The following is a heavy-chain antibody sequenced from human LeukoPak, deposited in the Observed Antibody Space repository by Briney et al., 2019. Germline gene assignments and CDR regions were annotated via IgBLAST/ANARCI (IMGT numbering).Heavy chain of an antibody. D-gene: IGHD6-19*01. CDR1: GYTFTVYY. CDR3: ARSDSGSGWYYFDY. J-gene: IGHJ4*02. Sequence: ASVKVSCKASGYTFTVYYMHWVRQAPGQGLEWMGWINPNSGGTNYAQKFQGWVTMTRDTSISTAYMELSRLRSDDTAVYYCARSDSGSGWYYFDYWGQGTLVTVSS. CDR2: INPNSGGT. V-gene: IGHV1-2*04.